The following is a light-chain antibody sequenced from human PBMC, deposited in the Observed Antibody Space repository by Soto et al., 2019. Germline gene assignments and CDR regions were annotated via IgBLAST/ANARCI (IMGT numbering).Light chain of an antibody. V-gene: IGLV2-14*01. CDR2: EVT. CDR1: RSDVGGYNY. J-gene: IGLJ1*01. CDR3: KSYAGSNTYV. Sequence: QSALTQPASVSGSPGQSITISCTGTRSDVGGYNYVSWYQQFPGKAPKLMIYEVTNRPSGVSNRFSGSKSGNTASLIISGLQAADEADYFCKSYAGSNTYVFGSGTKVTVL.